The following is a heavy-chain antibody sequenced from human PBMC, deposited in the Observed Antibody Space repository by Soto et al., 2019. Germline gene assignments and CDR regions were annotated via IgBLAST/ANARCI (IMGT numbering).Heavy chain of an antibody. CDR3: AKDRVRYCSFASCYTPAFDT. CDR1: GFTFSRVS. V-gene: IGHV3-9*01. Sequence: SLRLSCEASGFTFSRVSMNWFRQVPGKGLEWVSGISWSSGSIGYADSVKGRITISRDNAKNSLYLQMNSLRTEDTALYYCAKDRVRYCSFASCYTPAFDTRGPWTMAIV. D-gene: IGHD2-2*02. J-gene: IGHJ3*02. CDR2: ISWSSGSI.